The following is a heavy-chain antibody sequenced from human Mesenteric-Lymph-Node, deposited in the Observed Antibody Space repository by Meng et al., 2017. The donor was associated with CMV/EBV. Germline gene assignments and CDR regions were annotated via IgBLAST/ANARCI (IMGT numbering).Heavy chain of an antibody. J-gene: IGHJ4*02. D-gene: IGHD3-22*01. V-gene: IGHV1-69*05. CDR1: GGTFSSYA. CDR2: IIPIFGTA. CDR3: AREPLYYYDSSGYHYFDY. Sequence: SVKVSCKASGGTFSSYAISWVRQAPGQGLEWMGGIIPIFGTANYAQKFQGRVTITTDESTSTAYMELSSLRSEDTAVYYCAREPLYYYDSSGYHYFDYWGQGTLVTVSS.